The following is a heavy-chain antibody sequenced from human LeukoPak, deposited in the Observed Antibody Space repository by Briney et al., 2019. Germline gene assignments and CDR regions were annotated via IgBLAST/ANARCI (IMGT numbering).Heavy chain of an antibody. CDR1: GFTFSSYA. V-gene: IGHV3-23*01. CDR3: AKDPEPEYSSGWYN. D-gene: IGHD6-19*01. Sequence: GGSLRLSCAASGFTFSSYAMSWVRQAPGKGLEWVSAISGSGGSTYYADSVKGRFTISRDNSKDTLYLQMNSLRAEDTAVYYCAKDPEPEYSSGWYNWGQGTLVTVSS. J-gene: IGHJ4*02. CDR2: ISGSGGST.